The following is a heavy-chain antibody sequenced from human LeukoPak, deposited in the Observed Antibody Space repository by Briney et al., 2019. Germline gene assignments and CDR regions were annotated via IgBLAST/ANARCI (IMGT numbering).Heavy chain of an antibody. J-gene: IGHJ4*02. V-gene: IGHV3-48*01. CDR3: AKPRVDTAMVSSFDY. Sequence: PGGSLRLSCAASGFTFSSYSMNWVRQAPGKGLEWVSYISSSSSTIYYADSVKGRFTISRDNSKNTLYLQMNSLRAEDTAVYYCAKPRVDTAMVSSFDYWGQGTLVTVSS. CDR1: GFTFSSYS. CDR2: ISSSSSTI. D-gene: IGHD5-18*01.